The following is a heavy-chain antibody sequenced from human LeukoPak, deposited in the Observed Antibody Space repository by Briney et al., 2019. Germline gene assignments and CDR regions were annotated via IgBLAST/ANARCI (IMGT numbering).Heavy chain of an antibody. CDR3: AREDLGYCSGGSCYSEDYYYYGMDV. CDR1: GGSISSSSYY. Sequence: PSETLSLTCTVSGGSISSSSYYWGWIRQPPGKGLEWIGSIYYSGSPYYNPSLKSRVTISVDTSKNQFSLKLSSVTAADTAVYYCAREDLGYCSGGSCYSEDYYYYGMDVWGQGTTVTVSS. CDR2: IYYSGSP. D-gene: IGHD2-15*01. V-gene: IGHV4-39*01. J-gene: IGHJ6*02.